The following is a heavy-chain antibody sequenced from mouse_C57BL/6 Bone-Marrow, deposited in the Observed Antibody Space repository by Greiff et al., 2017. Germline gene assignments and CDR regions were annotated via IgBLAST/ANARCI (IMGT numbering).Heavy chain of an antibody. V-gene: IGHV1-19*01. CDR2: INPYNGGT. CDR3: ARDGYYNGSSGY. CDR1: GYTFTDYY. Sequence: VQLQQSGPVLVKPGASVKMSCKASGYTFTDYYMNWVKQSHGKSLEWIGVINPYNGGTSYNQKFKGKATLTVDKSSSTAYMELNSLTSEASAVYYCARDGYYNGSSGYWGQGTPLTVSA. D-gene: IGHD1-1*01. J-gene: IGHJ2*01.